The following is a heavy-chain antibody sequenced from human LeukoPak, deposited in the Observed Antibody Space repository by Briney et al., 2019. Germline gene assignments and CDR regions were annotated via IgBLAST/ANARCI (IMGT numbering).Heavy chain of an antibody. CDR3: ARYDVGWYYFDY. D-gene: IGHD6-19*01. J-gene: IGHJ4*02. CDR1: GGSISSYY. V-gene: IGHV4-59*12. Sequence: SETLSLTCTVSGGSISSYYWSWIRQPPGKGLEWIGYIYYSGSTNYNPSLKSRVTISVDTSKNQFSLKLSSVTAADTAVYYCARYDVGWYYFDYWGQGTLVTVSS. CDR2: IYYSGST.